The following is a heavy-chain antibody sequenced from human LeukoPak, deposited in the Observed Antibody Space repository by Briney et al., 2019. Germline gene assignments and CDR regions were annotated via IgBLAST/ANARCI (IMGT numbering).Heavy chain of an antibody. CDR2: INHSGST. J-gene: IGHJ4*02. CDR1: GGSFSGYY. Sequence: KSSETLSLTCAVYGGSFSGYYWSWIRQPPGKGLEWIGEINHSGSTNYNPSLKSRVTISVDTSKNQFSLKLSSVTAADTAVYYCARANDFCSGYLSPHFDYWGQGTLVTVSS. V-gene: IGHV4-34*01. CDR3: ARANDFCSGYLSPHFDY. D-gene: IGHD3-3*01.